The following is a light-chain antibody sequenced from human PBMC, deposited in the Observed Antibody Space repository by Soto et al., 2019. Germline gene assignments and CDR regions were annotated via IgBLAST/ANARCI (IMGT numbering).Light chain of an antibody. V-gene: IGKV3-20*01. CDR2: GVS. CDR1: QSVSSNY. Sequence: EIVLTQSPGTLSLSPGERATLSCRASQSVSSNYFAWYQQKPGQAPRLLIYGVSSRATGIPDRFSGSGSGTDFTLTISRLDPEDFAVYYCQQYAGSSTFGQGTKVDIK. CDR3: QQYAGSST. J-gene: IGKJ1*01.